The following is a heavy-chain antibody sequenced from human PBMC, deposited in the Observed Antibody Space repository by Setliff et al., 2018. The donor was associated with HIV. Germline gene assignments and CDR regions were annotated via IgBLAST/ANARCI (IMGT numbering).Heavy chain of an antibody. CDR1: GGSLSGDY. D-gene: IGHD5-18*01. Sequence: LSLTCAVYGGSLSGDYWGWIRQPPGKGLEWIGDINQSGSVNYNPSLKSRVTVSVDRSKNQVSLKLISVTAADTAMYYCARGRLRAVTAMIKKRASYTWFDPWGQGTLVTVSS. CDR3: ARGRLRAVTAMIKKRASYTWFDP. J-gene: IGHJ5*02. V-gene: IGHV4-34*01. CDR2: INQSGSV.